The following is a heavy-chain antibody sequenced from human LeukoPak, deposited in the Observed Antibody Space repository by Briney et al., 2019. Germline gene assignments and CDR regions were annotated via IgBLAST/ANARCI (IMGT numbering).Heavy chain of an antibody. J-gene: IGHJ4*02. Sequence: GGSLRLSCAASGFTFSSYSMNWVRQAPGKGLEWVSSISSSSSYIYYADSVKGRFTISRDNAKNSLYLQMNSLRVEDTAVYYCARFVVVTAQFDYWGQGTLVTVSS. V-gene: IGHV3-21*01. CDR1: GFTFSSYS. D-gene: IGHD2-21*02. CDR2: ISSSSSYI. CDR3: ARFVVVTAQFDY.